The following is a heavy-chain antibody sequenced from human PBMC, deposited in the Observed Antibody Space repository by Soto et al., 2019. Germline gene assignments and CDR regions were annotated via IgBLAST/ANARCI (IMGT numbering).Heavy chain of an antibody. J-gene: IGHJ4*02. Sequence: QVQLVQSGAEVKKPGASVKVSCKASGYTFTSYGISWVRQAPGQGLEWMGWISAYNGNTNYAQKLQGRVTMTTDTSASKXYMELRSLRSDDTAVYYCARDLGGYSGYEPSPRGYWGQGTLVTVSS. CDR2: ISAYNGNT. D-gene: IGHD5-12*01. CDR1: GYTFTSYG. CDR3: ARDLGGYSGYEPSPRGY. V-gene: IGHV1-18*01.